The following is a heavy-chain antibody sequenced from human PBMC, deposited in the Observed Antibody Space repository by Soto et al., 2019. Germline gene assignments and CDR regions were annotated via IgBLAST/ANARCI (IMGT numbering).Heavy chain of an antibody. Sequence: QVQLQESGPGLVKPSGTLSLTCAVSGGSISSSNWWSWVRQPPGKGLEWIGEIYHSGSTNYNPSRKSRVTISVDKSKNQFSLKLSSVTAADTAVYYCARGITFGGVIVTYYFDYWGQGTLVTVSS. CDR1: GGSISSSNW. CDR2: IYHSGST. J-gene: IGHJ4*02. V-gene: IGHV4-4*02. CDR3: ARGITFGGVIVTYYFDY. D-gene: IGHD3-16*02.